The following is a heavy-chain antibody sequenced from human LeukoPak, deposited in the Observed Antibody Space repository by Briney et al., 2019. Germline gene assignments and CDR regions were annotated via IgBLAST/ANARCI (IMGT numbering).Heavy chain of an antibody. D-gene: IGHD6-19*01. CDR1: GFTFSSYA. CDR3: ARDLGSSGWNWFDP. V-gene: IGHV3-30-3*01. CDR2: ISYDGSNK. J-gene: IGHJ5*02. Sequence: TGGSLRLSCAASGFTFSSYAMHWVRQAPGKGLEWVAVISYDGSNKYYADSVKGRFTISRDNSKNTLYLQMNSLRAEDTAVYYCARDLGSSGWNWFDPWGQGTLVTVSS.